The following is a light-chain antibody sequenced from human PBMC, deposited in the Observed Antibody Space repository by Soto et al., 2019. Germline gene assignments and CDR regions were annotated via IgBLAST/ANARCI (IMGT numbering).Light chain of an antibody. V-gene: IGKV1-39*01. CDR3: QQTYDTPTT. J-gene: IGKJ2*01. CDR1: QRIDNY. CDR2: AVT. Sequence: DIQMTQSPSSLSASVGDRVTITCRASQRIDNYLNWYQQKPGKAPNLVIYAVTTLQGGVPSRFSGSASGTDFTLTISSLQHEDFATYYCQQTYDTPTTFGQGTKLEI.